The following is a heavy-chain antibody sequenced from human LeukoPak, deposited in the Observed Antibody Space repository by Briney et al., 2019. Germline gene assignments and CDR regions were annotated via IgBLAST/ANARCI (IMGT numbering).Heavy chain of an antibody. CDR1: GFTFSSYG. V-gene: IGHV3-30*18. CDR3: AKSQYSYGRYDAFDI. D-gene: IGHD5-18*01. Sequence: RRSLRLSCAASGFTFSSYGMHWVRQAPGKGVEWVAVISYDGSNKYYADSVKGRFTISRDNSKNTLYLQMNSLRAEDTAVYYCAKSQYSYGRYDAFDIWGQGTMVTVSS. CDR2: ISYDGSNK. J-gene: IGHJ3*02.